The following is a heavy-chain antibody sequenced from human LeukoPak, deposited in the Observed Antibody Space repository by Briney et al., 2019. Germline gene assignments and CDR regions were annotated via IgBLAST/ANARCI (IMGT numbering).Heavy chain of an antibody. CDR1: GFTFSSYS. V-gene: IGHV3-21*01. D-gene: IGHD6-13*01. CDR2: ISSSSSYI. J-gene: IGHJ3*02. CDR3: ARDGIAAAGTIDAFDI. Sequence: GGSLRLSCAASGFTFSSYSMNWVRQAPGKGLEWVSSISSSSSYIYYADSVKGRFTISRDNAKNSLYLQMNSLRAEDTAVYYCARDGIAAAGTIDAFDIWGQGTMVTVSS.